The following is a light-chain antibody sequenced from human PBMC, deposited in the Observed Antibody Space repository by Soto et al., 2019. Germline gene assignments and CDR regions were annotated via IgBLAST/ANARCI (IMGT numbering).Light chain of an antibody. J-gene: IGKJ5*01. CDR1: QSISHY. V-gene: IGKV3-11*01. Sequence: EIALTQSPATLSLSPGERATLSCRASQSISHYLAWYQQKPGQAPRLLIYDASNRATGVPARFSGSGSGTDFTLTIIGLEPEDFAVYYCQQRSNWPPITFGQGTRVEMK. CDR3: QQRSNWPPIT. CDR2: DAS.